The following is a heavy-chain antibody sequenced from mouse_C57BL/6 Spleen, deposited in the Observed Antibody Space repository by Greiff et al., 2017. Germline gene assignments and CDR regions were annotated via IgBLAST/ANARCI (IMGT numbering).Heavy chain of an antibody. J-gene: IGHJ1*03. V-gene: IGHV1-7*01. Sequence: VQLQQSGAELAKPGASVKLSCKASGYTFTSYGMHWVKQRPGQGLEWIGSITPSSGYTKYTQKFKDQATLTADKSSSTAYMQLSSLKYEDSAVYYCARRGGYFDVWGTGTTVTVSS. CDR3: ARRGGYFDV. CDR1: GYTFTSYG. CDR2: ITPSSGYT.